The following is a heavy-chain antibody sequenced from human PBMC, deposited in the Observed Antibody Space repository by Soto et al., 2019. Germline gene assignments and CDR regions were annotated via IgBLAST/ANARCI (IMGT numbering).Heavy chain of an antibody. CDR2: ISYDGSNK. CDR3: AREYQLLSGWFDP. D-gene: IGHD2-2*01. J-gene: IGHJ5*02. CDR1: GFTFSSYA. V-gene: IGHV3-30-3*01. Sequence: QVQRMESGGGVVQPGRSLRLSCAASGFTFSSYARHWVRQAPGKGLEWVAVISYDGSNKYYADSVKGRFTISRDNSKNTLYLQINSLRAEDTAVYYSAREYQLLSGWFDPWGQRTLVTVSS.